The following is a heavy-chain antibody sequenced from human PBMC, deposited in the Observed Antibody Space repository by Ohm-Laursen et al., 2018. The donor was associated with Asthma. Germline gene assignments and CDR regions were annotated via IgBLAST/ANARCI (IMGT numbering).Heavy chain of an antibody. D-gene: IGHD6-13*01. J-gene: IGHJ5*02. Sequence: SLRLSCAASGFTFSSYGIHWVRQAPGKGLEWVSSISSSSSYIYYADSVKGRFTISRDNAKNSLYLQMNSLRAEDTAVYYCAREGNQAALADWFDPWGQGTLVTVSS. CDR3: AREGNQAALADWFDP. V-gene: IGHV3-21*01. CDR1: GFTFSSYG. CDR2: ISSSSSYI.